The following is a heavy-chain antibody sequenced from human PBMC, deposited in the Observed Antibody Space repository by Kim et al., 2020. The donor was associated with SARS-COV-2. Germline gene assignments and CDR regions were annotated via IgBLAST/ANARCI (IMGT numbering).Heavy chain of an antibody. CDR2: IYYSGST. CDR3: ARLLCLLWFGELSCYFDY. D-gene: IGHD3-10*01. CDR1: GGSISSSSYY. V-gene: IGHV4-39*01. J-gene: IGHJ4*02. Sequence: SETLSLTCTVSGGSISSSSYYWGWIRQPPGKGLEWIGSIYYSGSTYYNPSLKSRVTISVDTSKNQFSLKLSSVTAADTAVYYCARLLCLLWFGELSCYFDYWGQGTLVTVSS.